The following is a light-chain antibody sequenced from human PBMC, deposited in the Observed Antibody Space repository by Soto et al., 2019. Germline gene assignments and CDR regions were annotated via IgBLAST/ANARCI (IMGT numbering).Light chain of an antibody. CDR3: QQYGSSPLT. Sequence: EIVLTQSPGTLSLSPGERATLACRASQSVSSSYLAWYQQKPGQAPRLLIYGASSRATGIQDEFSGSGSGPGFALTSSRLEPEDFEVYYCQQYGSSPLTFGGGTKVEIK. CDR1: QSVSSSY. J-gene: IGKJ4*02. CDR2: GAS. V-gene: IGKV3-20*01.